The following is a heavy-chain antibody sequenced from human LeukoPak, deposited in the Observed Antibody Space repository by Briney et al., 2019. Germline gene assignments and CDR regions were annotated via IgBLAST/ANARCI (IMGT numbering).Heavy chain of an antibody. D-gene: IGHD5-12*01. CDR3: ARAPWLRYTFDY. Sequence: SETLSLTCAVYGGSFSGYYWSWIRQPPGKGLEWIGEINHSGSTNYNPSLKSRVTISVDTSKNQFSLKLSSVTAADSAVYYCARAPWLRYTFDYWGQGTLVTVSS. V-gene: IGHV4-34*01. CDR1: GGSFSGYY. CDR2: INHSGST. J-gene: IGHJ4*02.